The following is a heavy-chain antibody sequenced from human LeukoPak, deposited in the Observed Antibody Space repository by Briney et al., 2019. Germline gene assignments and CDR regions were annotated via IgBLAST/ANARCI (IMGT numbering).Heavy chain of an antibody. CDR3: AKVRRPGIAAAGEVQYFDY. Sequence: GGSLRLSCAASGFTFSSYSMNWVRQAPGKGLEWVSYISSSSSTIYYADSVKGRFTISRDNAKNSLYLQMNSLRAEDTAVYYCAKVRRPGIAAAGEVQYFDYWGQGTLVTVSS. CDR1: GFTFSSYS. V-gene: IGHV3-48*04. D-gene: IGHD6-13*01. J-gene: IGHJ4*02. CDR2: ISSSSSTI.